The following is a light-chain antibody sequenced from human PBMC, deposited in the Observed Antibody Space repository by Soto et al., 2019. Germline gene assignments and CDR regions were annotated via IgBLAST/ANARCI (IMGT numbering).Light chain of an antibody. CDR3: QQTDSFPYT. CDR1: RDISTY. V-gene: IGKV1-9*01. Sequence: IQMTQTPSFLSASVGDRATTTCRASRDISTYLAWYQQKPGKAPKLLIYAASSLQSGVPSRFSGSGSGTDFSLTISSLQPEDFATYYCQQTDSFPYTFGRGTKVDIK. J-gene: IGKJ2*01. CDR2: AAS.